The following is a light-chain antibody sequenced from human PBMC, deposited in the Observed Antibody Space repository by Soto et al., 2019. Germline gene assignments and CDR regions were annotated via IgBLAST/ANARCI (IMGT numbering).Light chain of an antibody. J-gene: IGLJ2*01. CDR1: SSNIGSNY. CDR2: RNN. Sequence: QSVLTQPPSASGTPGQRVTISCSGSSSNIGSNYVYWYQQLPGTDPKLLIYRNNQRPSGVPDRFSGSKSGTSASLAISGLRSEAEADYYCAAWDDSLSGHVVFGGGTKVTVL. V-gene: IGLV1-47*01. CDR3: AAWDDSLSGHVV.